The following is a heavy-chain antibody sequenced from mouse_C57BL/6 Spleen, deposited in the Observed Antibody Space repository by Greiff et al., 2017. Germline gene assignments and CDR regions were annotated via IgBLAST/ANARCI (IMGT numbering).Heavy chain of an antibody. CDR1: GFTFSDYG. D-gene: IGHD1-1*01. V-gene: IGHV5-17*01. Sequence: DVQLQESGGGLVKPGGSLKLSCAASGFTFSDYGMHWVRQAPEKGLEWVAYISSGSSTIYYADTVKGRFTISRDNAKNTLFLQMTSLRSEDTAMYYCARRTAVVADYWGQGTTLTVSS. CDR3: ARRTAVVADY. CDR2: ISSGSSTI. J-gene: IGHJ2*01.